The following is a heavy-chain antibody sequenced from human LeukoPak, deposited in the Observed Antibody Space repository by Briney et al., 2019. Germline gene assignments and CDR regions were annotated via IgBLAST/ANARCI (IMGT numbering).Heavy chain of an antibody. CDR3: ARALGDPRDDFDY. Sequence: GGSLRLSCAASGFTFSSHWMRWVRQAPGKGLVWVSRINSDGSNIDYADSVKGRFIISRDNAKNTLYLQMNSLRAEDTAVYYCARALGDPRDDFDYWGQGTLVTVSS. CDR1: GFTFSSHW. D-gene: IGHD3-16*01. V-gene: IGHV3-74*01. J-gene: IGHJ4*02. CDR2: INSDGSNI.